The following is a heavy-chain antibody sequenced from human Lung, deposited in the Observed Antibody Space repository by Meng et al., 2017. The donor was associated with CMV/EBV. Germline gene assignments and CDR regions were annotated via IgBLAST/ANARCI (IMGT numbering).Heavy chain of an antibody. D-gene: IGHD2-15*01. CDR2: INPNSGDT. CDR3: ARVKRYCTGGSCSSTGYYGMDV. J-gene: IGHJ6*04. Sequence: SXXVSXKASGYNFTGYYMHWVRQAPGQGLEWMGWINPNSGDTNYAQKFQGRVTMTGDTSITTAYMELSRLRSDDMAVYYCARVKRYCTGGSCSSTGYYGMDVWGTGNXVHGAS. CDR1: GYNFTGYY. V-gene: IGHV1-2*02.